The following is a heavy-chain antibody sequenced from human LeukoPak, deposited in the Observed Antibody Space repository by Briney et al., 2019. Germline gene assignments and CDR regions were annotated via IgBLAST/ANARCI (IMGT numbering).Heavy chain of an antibody. D-gene: IGHD4-17*01. V-gene: IGHV4-34*01. CDR1: GGSFSGYY. Sequence: PSETLSLTCAVYGGSFSGYYWSWIRQPPGKGLEWIGEINHSGSTNYNPSLKSRVTTSVDTSKNQFSLKLSSVTAADTAVYYCARRRYGDYSRTLPAGNWFDPWGQGTLVTVSS. CDR3: ARRRYGDYSRTLPAGNWFDP. CDR2: INHSGST. J-gene: IGHJ5*02.